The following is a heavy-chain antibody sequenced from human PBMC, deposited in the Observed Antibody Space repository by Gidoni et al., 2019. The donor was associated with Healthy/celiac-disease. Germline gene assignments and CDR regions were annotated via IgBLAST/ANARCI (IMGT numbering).Heavy chain of an antibody. V-gene: IGHV3-49*05. D-gene: IGHD3-22*01. CDR2: IRSKAYGGTT. CDR1: GFTFGDYA. J-gene: IGHJ4*02. CDR3: TTYRRITMIARVLE. Sequence: EVQLVESGGGLVKPGRSLRLSCTASGFTFGDYAMSWFRQAPGKGLEWVGFIRSKAYGGTTEYAASVKGRFTISRDDSKSIAYLQMNSLKTEDTAVYYCTTYRRITMIARVLEWGQGTLVTVSS.